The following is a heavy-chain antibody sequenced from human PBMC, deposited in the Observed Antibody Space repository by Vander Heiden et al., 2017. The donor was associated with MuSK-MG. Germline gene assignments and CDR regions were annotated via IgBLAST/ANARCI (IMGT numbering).Heavy chain of an antibody. D-gene: IGHD1-26*01. Sequence: EVQLVESGGGLVQPGGSLRLSCAASGFTFSSYSMNCVRQAPGKGLEWLSYIGGRTSTVYYADSVKGRFTISRDNAKNLLYLQMNSLRVEDTAVYYCARAVGALGYWGQGTLVTVSS. J-gene: IGHJ4*02. CDR2: IGGRTSTV. CDR1: GFTFSSYS. CDR3: ARAVGALGY. V-gene: IGHV3-48*01.